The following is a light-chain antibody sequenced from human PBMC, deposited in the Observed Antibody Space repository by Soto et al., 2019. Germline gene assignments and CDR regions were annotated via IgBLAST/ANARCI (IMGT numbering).Light chain of an antibody. Sequence: SVLTQPASLSVSLGQSITISCSGTSSDVGAYNYVSWYQQYPGKAPKLMIYHVTDRPSGVSNRFSGSKSGNTASLTISGLQAEDEADYYCCSYTTSNTFVFGTGTTVTV. V-gene: IGLV2-14*01. CDR1: SSDVGAYNY. CDR2: HVT. J-gene: IGLJ1*01. CDR3: CSYTTSNTFV.